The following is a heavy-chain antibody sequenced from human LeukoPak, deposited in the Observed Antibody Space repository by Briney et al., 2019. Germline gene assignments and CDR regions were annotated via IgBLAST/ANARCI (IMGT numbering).Heavy chain of an antibody. CDR2: IHYSGST. Sequence: SETLSLTCTVSGGSISSYYWSWIRQPPGKGLEWIGYIHYSGSTNYNPSLKSRVTISLDTSKNQFSLKLSSVSAADTAVYYCARTTHYYGSGSYYIWFDXWGQGTLVTVSS. D-gene: IGHD3-10*01. CDR3: ARTTHYYGSGSYYIWFDX. CDR1: GGSISSYY. J-gene: IGHJ5*02. V-gene: IGHV4-59*01.